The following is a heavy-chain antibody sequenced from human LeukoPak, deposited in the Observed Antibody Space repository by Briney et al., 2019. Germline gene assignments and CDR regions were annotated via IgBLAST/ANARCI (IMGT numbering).Heavy chain of an antibody. CDR2: MNPNSGNT. Sequence: GASVTVSCKASGYTFTSYDINWVRQAAGQGLEWMGWMNPNSGNTGYAQKFQGRVTMTRNTSISTAYMGLSSLRSEDTAVYYCARTGPGYSSSWYDLRGYYYYYYGIDVWGQGTTVTVSS. CDR3: ARTGPGYSSSWYDLRGYYYYYYGIDV. J-gene: IGHJ6*02. D-gene: IGHD6-13*01. V-gene: IGHV1-8*01. CDR1: GYTFTSYD.